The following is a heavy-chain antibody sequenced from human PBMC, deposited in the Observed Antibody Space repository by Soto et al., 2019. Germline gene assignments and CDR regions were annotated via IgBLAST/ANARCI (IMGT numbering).Heavy chain of an antibody. CDR3: AKGIAVAPYYFDY. V-gene: IGHV3-23*01. CDR1: GFTFSSYA. D-gene: IGHD6-19*01. Sequence: GGSLILSCAASGFTFSSYAMSWVRQAPGKGLEWVSAISGSGGSTYYADSVKGRFTISRDNSKNTLYLQMNSLRAEDTAVYYCAKGIAVAPYYFDYWGQGTLVTVSS. J-gene: IGHJ4*02. CDR2: ISGSGGST.